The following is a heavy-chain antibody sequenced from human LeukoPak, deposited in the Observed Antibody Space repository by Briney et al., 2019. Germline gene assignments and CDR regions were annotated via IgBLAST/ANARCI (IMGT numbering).Heavy chain of an antibody. J-gene: IGHJ3*02. CDR3: ARDAEGIDAFDI. CDR2: ISSSSSYT. Sequence: TTGGSLRLSCAASGFTFSDYYMSWVRQAPGKGLEWVSYISSSSSYTNYADSVKGRFTISRDNAKNSLYLQMNSLRAEDTAVYYCARDAEGIDAFDIWGQGTMVTVSS. V-gene: IGHV3-11*06. CDR1: GFTFSDYY.